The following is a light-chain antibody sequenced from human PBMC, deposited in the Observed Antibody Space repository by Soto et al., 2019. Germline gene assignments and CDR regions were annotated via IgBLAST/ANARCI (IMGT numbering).Light chain of an antibody. CDR2: DAS. V-gene: IGKV3-11*01. J-gene: IGKJ3*01. CDR1: QSVSRY. CDR3: QQRNSRPPT. Sequence: EIVLTQSPATLSLSPGERATLSCRASQSVSRYLAWYQERPGQAPRLLIHDASNRATDIPARFSGSGSGTDFPLTIRSLEPEDFALYYCQQRNSRPPTFGPGTKVDIK.